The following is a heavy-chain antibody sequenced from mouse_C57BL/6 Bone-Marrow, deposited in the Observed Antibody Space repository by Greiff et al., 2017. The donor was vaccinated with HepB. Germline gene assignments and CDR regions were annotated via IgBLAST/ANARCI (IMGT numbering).Heavy chain of an antibody. CDR2: IDPANGNT. CDR1: GFNIKNTY. J-gene: IGHJ2*01. Sequence: VQLQQSVAELVRPGASVKLSCTASGFNIKNTYMHWVKQRPEQGLEWIGRIDPANGNTKYAPKFQGKATLTADTSSNTAYLQLSSLTSEDTAIFYCASGSSTMYYFDYWGQGTTLTVSS. CDR3: ASGSSTMYYFDY. D-gene: IGHD1-3*01. V-gene: IGHV14-3*01.